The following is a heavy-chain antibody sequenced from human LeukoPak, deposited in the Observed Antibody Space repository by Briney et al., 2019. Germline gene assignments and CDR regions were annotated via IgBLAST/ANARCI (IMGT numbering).Heavy chain of an antibody. J-gene: IGHJ6*02. CDR2: ISYDGSNK. CDR1: GGSFSGYY. D-gene: IGHD2-21*02. V-gene: IGHV3-30-3*01. Sequence: LSLTCAVYGGSFSGYYWSWVRQAPGKGLEWVAVISYDGSNKYYADSVKGRFTISRDNSKNTLYLQMNSLRAEDTAVYYCARVLTCGGDCYYYYGMDVWGQGTTVTVSS. CDR3: ARVLTCGGDCYYYYGMDV.